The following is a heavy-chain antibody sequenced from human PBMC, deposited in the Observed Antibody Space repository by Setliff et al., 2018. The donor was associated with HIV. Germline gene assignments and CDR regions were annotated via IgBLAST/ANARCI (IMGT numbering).Heavy chain of an antibody. CDR1: GPSINIHY. D-gene: IGHD4-17*01. J-gene: IGHJ4*02. CDR2: IYSTGST. Sequence: PSEILSLTCTVSGPSINIHYWSWIRQSPGKGFEWIGYIYSTGSTNYNPSLQSRVTISMVASRNQFSLKVTSVTAADTAVYYCAKGAGFYGDYTFDHWGQGRQVTVS. V-gene: IGHV4-59*11. CDR3: AKGAGFYGDYTFDH.